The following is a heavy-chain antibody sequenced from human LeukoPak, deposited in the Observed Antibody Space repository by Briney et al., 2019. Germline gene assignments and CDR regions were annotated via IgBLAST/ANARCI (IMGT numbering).Heavy chain of an antibody. CDR3: ARADDYGDYYFGY. Sequence: SETLSLTCTVSGGSISSSSYYWGWIRQPPGKGLEWIGYIYYSGSTNYNPSLKSRVTISVDTSKNQFSLKLSSVTAADTAVYYCARADDYGDYYFGYWGQGTLVTVSS. CDR1: GGSISSSSYY. J-gene: IGHJ4*02. D-gene: IGHD4-17*01. V-gene: IGHV4-61*05. CDR2: IYYSGST.